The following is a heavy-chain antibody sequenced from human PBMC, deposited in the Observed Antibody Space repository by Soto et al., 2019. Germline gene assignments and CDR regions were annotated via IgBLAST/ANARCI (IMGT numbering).Heavy chain of an antibody. CDR3: ASERTSAGTLDY. CDR1: GGSISSNY. Sequence: SETLSLTCTVSGGSISSNYWSWIRQPPGKGLEWIGYIYYSGSTNYNPSLKSRVTMSLDTSKNLFSLKLNSVTAADTAVYYCASERTSAGTLDYWGQGTLVTVSS. J-gene: IGHJ4*02. D-gene: IGHD6-13*01. V-gene: IGHV4-59*01. CDR2: IYYSGST.